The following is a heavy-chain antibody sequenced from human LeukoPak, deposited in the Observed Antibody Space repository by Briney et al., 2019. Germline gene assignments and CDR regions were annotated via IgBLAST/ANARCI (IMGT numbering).Heavy chain of an antibody. CDR3: ARDRGDSYYDESFDY. CDR1: GYTFTSYG. J-gene: IGHJ4*02. D-gene: IGHD3-22*01. CDR2: ISAYNGNT. Sequence: GASVKVSCKASGYTFTSYGISWVRQAPGQGLEWMGWISAYNGNTNYAQKLQGRVTMTTDTSTSTAYMELRSLRSDDTAVYYCARDRGDSYYDESFDYWGQGTLVTVSS. V-gene: IGHV1-18*01.